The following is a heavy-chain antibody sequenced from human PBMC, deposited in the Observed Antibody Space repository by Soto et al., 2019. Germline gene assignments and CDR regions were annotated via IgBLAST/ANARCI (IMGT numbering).Heavy chain of an antibody. Sequence: GGSLRLSCAASGFTFSSYGMHWVRQAPGKGLEWVAVISYDGSNKYYADSVKGRFTISRDNSKNTLYLQMNSLRAEDTAVYYCAKGPYDKQELLNEYFDYWGQGTLVTVSS. CDR1: GFTFSSYG. J-gene: IGHJ4*01. D-gene: IGHD1-26*01. CDR3: AKGPYDKQELLNEYFDY. CDR2: ISYDGSNK. V-gene: IGHV3-30*18.